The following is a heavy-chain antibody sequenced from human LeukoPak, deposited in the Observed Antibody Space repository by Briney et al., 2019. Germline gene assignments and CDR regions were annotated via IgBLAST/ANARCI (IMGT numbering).Heavy chain of an antibody. CDR3: ARRMWIQPPPAYGMDV. J-gene: IGHJ6*02. D-gene: IGHD5-18*01. CDR1: GFTFSSYS. V-gene: IGHV3-21*01. Sequence: GGSLRLSCAASGFTFSSYSMNWVRQAPGKGLEWVSSISSSSYIYYADSVKGRFTISRDNAKNSLYLQMNSLRAEDTAVYYCARRMWIQPPPAYGMDVWGQGTTVTVSS. CDR2: ISSSSYI.